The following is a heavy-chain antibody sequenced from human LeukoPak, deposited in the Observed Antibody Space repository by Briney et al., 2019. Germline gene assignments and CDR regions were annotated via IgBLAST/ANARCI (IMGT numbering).Heavy chain of an antibody. D-gene: IGHD6-19*01. CDR2: IYSSGST. V-gene: IGHV4-38-2*02. CDR3: ARGDSGWYLGLGFDY. Sequence: PSETLSLTCTVSGFSISSGFYWGWVRQPPEKGLEWIASIYSSGSTFYNPSLKSRVTISVDTSKNQVSLKLRSVTAADTAVYYCARGDSGWYLGLGFDYWGQGALVTVSS. CDR1: GFSISSGFY. J-gene: IGHJ4*02.